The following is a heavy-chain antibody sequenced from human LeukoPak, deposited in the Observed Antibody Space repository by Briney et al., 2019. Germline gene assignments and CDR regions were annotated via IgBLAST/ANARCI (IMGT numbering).Heavy chain of an antibody. CDR1: GGSISSGGYS. D-gene: IGHD3-16*01. V-gene: IGHV4-30-2*01. Sequence: NSSQTLSLTCAVSGGSISSGGYSWSWIRQPPGKGLEWIGYIYHSGSTYYNPSLKSRVTISADTSKNHISLKLNSVTTADTAVYYCTRGAGWLIDYWGQGILVTVSS. CDR2: IYHSGST. CDR3: TRGAGWLIDY. J-gene: IGHJ4*02.